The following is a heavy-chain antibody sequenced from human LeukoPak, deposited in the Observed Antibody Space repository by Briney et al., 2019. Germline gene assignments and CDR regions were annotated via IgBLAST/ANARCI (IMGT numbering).Heavy chain of an antibody. Sequence: PSETLSLTCAVYGGSFSGYYWSWIRQPPGKGLEWIGYIHYSGSTNCNPALKSRVTISVDTSKNQFSLKLSSVTAADTAVYYCARDKGEYYDSSGYLDYWGQGTLVTVSS. J-gene: IGHJ4*02. V-gene: IGHV4-59*01. CDR2: IHYSGST. CDR1: GGSFSGYY. CDR3: ARDKGEYYDSSGYLDY. D-gene: IGHD3-22*01.